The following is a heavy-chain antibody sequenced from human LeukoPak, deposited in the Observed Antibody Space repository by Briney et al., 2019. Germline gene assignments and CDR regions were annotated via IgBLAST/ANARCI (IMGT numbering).Heavy chain of an antibody. D-gene: IGHD2-8*01. J-gene: IGHJ4*02. CDR2: IRTRPHGGTT. CDR3: TRGDGKGVL. Sequence: PGRSLRLSCIASGFTFGEFAMSWVRQAPGKGLEWLGFIRTRPHGGTTEYAASVKARFTISRDDSKSIAYLQMNSLKTVDTGVSYCTRGDGKGVLWGQGTLVTVSS. CDR1: GFTFGEFA. V-gene: IGHV3-49*04.